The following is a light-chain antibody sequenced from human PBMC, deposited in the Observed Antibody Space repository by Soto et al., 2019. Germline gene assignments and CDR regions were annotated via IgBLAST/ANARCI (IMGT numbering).Light chain of an antibody. J-gene: IGKJ4*01. CDR1: QSVNIY. Sequence: EIVWTQSPATLSLSPGERATLSCMASQSVNIYLAWYQQKPGQAPRLLIYDASNRATGIPARFSGSGSGTDFTLTISSLEPEDIAVYYCQQRSNWRVTFGGGTKVDIK. V-gene: IGKV3-11*01. CDR2: DAS. CDR3: QQRSNWRVT.